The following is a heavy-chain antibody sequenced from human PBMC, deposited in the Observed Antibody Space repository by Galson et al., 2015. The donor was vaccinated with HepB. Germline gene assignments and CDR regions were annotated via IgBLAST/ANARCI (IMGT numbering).Heavy chain of an antibody. CDR2: ISSSGSTI. D-gene: IGHD1-1*01. V-gene: IGHV3-11*01. CDR1: GFTFCSYW. Sequence: SLRLSCAASGFTFCSYWMHWVRQAPGKGLEWVSYISSSGSTIYYADSVKSRFTISRDNAKNSLYLQMNSLRAEDTAVYYCARGLATGTPRWGRGTLVTVSS. J-gene: IGHJ4*02. CDR3: ARGLATGTPR.